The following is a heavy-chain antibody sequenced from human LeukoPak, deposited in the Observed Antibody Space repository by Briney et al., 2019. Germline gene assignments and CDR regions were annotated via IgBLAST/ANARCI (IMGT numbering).Heavy chain of an antibody. CDR3: ATVPYSSGWPDAFDI. CDR2: ISSSSSYI. J-gene: IGHJ3*02. CDR1: GFTFSSYS. Sequence: PGGSLRLSCAAPGFTFSSYSMNWVRQAPGKGLEWVSSISSSSSYIYYADSVKGRFTISRDNAKNSLYLQMNSLRAEDTAVYYCATVPYSSGWPDAFDIWGQGTMVTVSS. V-gene: IGHV3-21*01. D-gene: IGHD6-19*01.